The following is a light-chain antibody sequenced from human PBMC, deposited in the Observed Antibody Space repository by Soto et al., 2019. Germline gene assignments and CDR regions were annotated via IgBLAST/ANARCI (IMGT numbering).Light chain of an antibody. Sequence: GDRVTITCRASQSISSWLAWYQQKPGKAPKLLIYDASSLESGVPSRFSGSGSGTEFTLTISSLQPDDSATYYCQQYNSYSPSITFGQGTRLEIK. CDR1: QSISSW. CDR2: DAS. V-gene: IGKV1-5*01. CDR3: QQYNSYSPSIT. J-gene: IGKJ5*01.